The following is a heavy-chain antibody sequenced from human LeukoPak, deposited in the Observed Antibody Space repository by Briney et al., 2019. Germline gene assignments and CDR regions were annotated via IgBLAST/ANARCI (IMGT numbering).Heavy chain of an antibody. CDR3: ARGYNSLFDP. D-gene: IGHD1-1*01. Sequence: PSETLSLTCTVSGGSISSYYWSWIRQPPGKGLEWIGYIYYSGSTNYNPSFKSRVTISVDTSKNQFSLKLSSVTAADTAVYYCARGYNSLFDPWGKGTTVTVSS. CDR1: GGSISSYY. CDR2: IYYSGST. V-gene: IGHV4-59*01. J-gene: IGHJ6*04.